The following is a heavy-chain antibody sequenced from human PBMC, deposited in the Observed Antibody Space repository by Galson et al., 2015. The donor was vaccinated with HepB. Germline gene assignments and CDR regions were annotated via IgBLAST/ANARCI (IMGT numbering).Heavy chain of an antibody. CDR3: ARDYGSGSYLFDY. Sequence: SLRLSCAASRFTFSDYYMSWIRQAPGKGLEWVSYISNSGSTIYYADSVKGRFTISRDNAKNSMYLQMNSLRAEDTAVYYCARDYGSGSYLFDYWGQGTLVAVSS. D-gene: IGHD3-10*01. CDR2: ISNSGSTI. CDR1: RFTFSDYY. J-gene: IGHJ4*02. V-gene: IGHV3-11*01.